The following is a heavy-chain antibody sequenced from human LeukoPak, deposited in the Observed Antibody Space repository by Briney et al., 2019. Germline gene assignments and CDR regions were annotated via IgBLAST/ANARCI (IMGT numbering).Heavy chain of an antibody. J-gene: IGHJ3*02. CDR2: ISGSGGST. Sequence: GGSLRLSCAASGFIFSSYAMSWVRQAPGKGLEWVSAISGSGGSTYYADSVKGRFNISRDNSKNTLYLQMNSLRAEDTAVYYCAKVWGLFTMINGAFDIWGQGTMVTVSS. CDR3: AKVWGLFTMINGAFDI. V-gene: IGHV3-23*01. CDR1: GFIFSSYA. D-gene: IGHD3-22*01.